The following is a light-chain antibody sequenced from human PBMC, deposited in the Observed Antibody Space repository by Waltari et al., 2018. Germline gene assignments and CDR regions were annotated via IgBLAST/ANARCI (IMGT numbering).Light chain of an antibody. Sequence: DVQLTQSPSFLSASVRDRVTITCRASQGIGSYLAWYHQKPGKAPKLLIYAASTLQSGVPSRFSGSGSGTEFTLTISSLQPEDCATYFCQQLDSYPFTFGPGTKVDIK. V-gene: IGKV1-9*01. J-gene: IGKJ3*01. CDR2: AAS. CDR1: QGIGSY. CDR3: QQLDSYPFT.